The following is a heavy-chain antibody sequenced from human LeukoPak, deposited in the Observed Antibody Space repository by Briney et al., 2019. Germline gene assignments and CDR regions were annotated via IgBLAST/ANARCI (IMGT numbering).Heavy chain of an antibody. Sequence: SETLSLTCTVSGGSISSGGYYWGWIRQPPGKGLEWIGSIYYSGSTYYNPSLKSRVTISVDTSKNQFSLKLSSVTAADTAVYYCAREAPPEDYVIWQWLPRDYYGMDVWGQGTTVTVSS. J-gene: IGHJ6*02. V-gene: IGHV4-39*02. CDR2: IYYSGST. CDR1: GGSISSGGYY. CDR3: AREAPPEDYVIWQWLPRDYYGMDV. D-gene: IGHD6-19*01.